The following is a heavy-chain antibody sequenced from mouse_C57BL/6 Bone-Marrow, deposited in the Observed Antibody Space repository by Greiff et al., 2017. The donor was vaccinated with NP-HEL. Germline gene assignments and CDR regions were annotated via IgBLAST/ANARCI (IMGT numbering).Heavy chain of an antibody. CDR1: GYTFTSYW. V-gene: IGHV1-69*01. CDR2: IDPSDSYT. J-gene: IGHJ3*01. Sequence: QVQLQQPGAELVMPGASVKLSCKASGYTFTSYWMHWVKQRPGQGLEWIGEIDPSDSYTNYNQKFKGKSTLTVDKSSSTAYMQLSSLTSEDSAVYYCPPITTVVAKAYWGQGTLVTVSA. D-gene: IGHD1-1*01. CDR3: PPITTVVAKAY.